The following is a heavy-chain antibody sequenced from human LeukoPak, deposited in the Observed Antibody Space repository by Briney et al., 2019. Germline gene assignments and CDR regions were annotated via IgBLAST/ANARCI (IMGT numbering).Heavy chain of an antibody. D-gene: IGHD6-6*01. Sequence: GGSLRLSCAASGFTFSSYAMSWVRQAPGKGLEWVSAISGSGGSTYYADSVKGWFTISRDNSKNTLYLQMNSLRAEDTAVYYCAKESYSSSSHSSFDYWGQGTLVTVSS. CDR2: ISGSGGST. CDR1: GFTFSSYA. J-gene: IGHJ4*02. CDR3: AKESYSSSSHSSFDY. V-gene: IGHV3-23*01.